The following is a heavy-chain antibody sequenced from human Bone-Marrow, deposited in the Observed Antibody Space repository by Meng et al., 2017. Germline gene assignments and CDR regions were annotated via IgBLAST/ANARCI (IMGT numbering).Heavy chain of an antibody. D-gene: IGHD3-9*01. CDR3: ARVGQLRYFDWLRGYWYFDL. J-gene: IGHJ2*01. CDR1: GGSISSYY. Sequence: QQGVCPVLVKPEETLSLSCTASGGSISSYYWSWIRQPPGKRLGWIGYIYYSGSTNYNHSIKSRVTISVDTSKNQFSLKLSSVTAADTAVYYCARVGQLRYFDWLRGYWYFDLWGRGTLVTVSS. V-gene: IGHV4-59*01. CDR2: IYYSGST.